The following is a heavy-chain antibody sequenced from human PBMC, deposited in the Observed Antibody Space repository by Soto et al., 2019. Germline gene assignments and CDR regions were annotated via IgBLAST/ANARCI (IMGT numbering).Heavy chain of an antibody. CDR3: VRDSHGDY. D-gene: IGHD4-17*01. Sequence: EVPLVASGGGLVQPGGSLSLSCAGSGFPFSNYWMHCVRQAPGKGLAWVSRIDHDGPTDYADSVRGRFTIPRDNAVNTLYLQMNSLRPENTAVYYCVRDSHGDYWGQGTLVSVPS. J-gene: IGHJ4*02. CDR1: GFPFSNYW. CDR2: IDHDGPT. V-gene: IGHV3-74*01.